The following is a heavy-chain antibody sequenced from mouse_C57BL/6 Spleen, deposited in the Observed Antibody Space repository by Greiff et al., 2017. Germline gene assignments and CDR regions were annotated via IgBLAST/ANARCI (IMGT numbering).Heavy chain of an antibody. Sequence: QVTLKVCGPGILQSSQTLSLTCSFSGFSLSTSGLGVSWIRQPSGNGLEWLAHIYWDDDKRYNPSLKSRLTISKDTSRNQVFLKITDVDTADTATYYCARSKPYAMDYWGQGTSVTVSS. V-gene: IGHV8-12*01. CDR3: ARSKPYAMDY. CDR2: IYWDDDK. CDR1: GFSLSTSGLG. J-gene: IGHJ4*01.